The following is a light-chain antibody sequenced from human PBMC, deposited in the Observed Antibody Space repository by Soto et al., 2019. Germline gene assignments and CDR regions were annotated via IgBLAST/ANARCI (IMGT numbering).Light chain of an antibody. V-gene: IGKV3-20*01. CDR2: GAS. CDR1: QSVGSRF. J-gene: IGKJ1*01. Sequence: DSAWTPSQASLSLSPGEGATLSCRASQSVGSRFLAWYQQKPGQAPRLLIYGASSRATGIPDRFSGSGSGTDFTLTISRLEPEDFAVYYCQQYGSSPRPFGQGTKAAIK. CDR3: QQYGSSPRP.